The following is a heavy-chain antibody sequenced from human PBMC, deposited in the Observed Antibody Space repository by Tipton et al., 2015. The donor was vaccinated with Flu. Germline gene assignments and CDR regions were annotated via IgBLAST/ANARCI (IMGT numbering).Heavy chain of an antibody. V-gene: IGHV4-38-2*02. CDR3: ARDKNYYGSEFDY. D-gene: IGHD3-10*01. Sequence: TLSLTCAVSGYSISSGYYWGWIRQPPGKGLEWIGSIYHSGSTYYNPSLKSRVTISVDTSKNQFSLKLSSVTAADTAVYYCARDKNYYGSEFDYWGQGTLVTVSS. CDR2: IYHSGST. CDR1: GYSISSGYY. J-gene: IGHJ4*02.